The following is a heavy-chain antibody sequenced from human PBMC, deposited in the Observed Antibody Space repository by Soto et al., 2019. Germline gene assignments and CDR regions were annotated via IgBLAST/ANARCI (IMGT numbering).Heavy chain of an antibody. CDR2: INTNTGNP. J-gene: IGHJ6*02. D-gene: IGHD3-22*01. Sequence: ASVKVSCKASGDTFTSYYMHWVRQAPGQGLEWMGWINTNTGNPTYAQGFTGRFVFSLDTSVSTAYLQICSLKAEDTAVYYCARGYSGGYYYYPDVWGQGTTVTVSS. CDR3: ARGYSGGYYYYPDV. CDR1: GDTFTSYY. V-gene: IGHV7-4-1*01.